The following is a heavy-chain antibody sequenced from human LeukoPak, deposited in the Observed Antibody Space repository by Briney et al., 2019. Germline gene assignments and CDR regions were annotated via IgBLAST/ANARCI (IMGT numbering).Heavy chain of an antibody. CDR2: IYHSGST. D-gene: IGHD5-24*01. CDR1: GYSISSGYY. V-gene: IGHV4-38-2*02. Sequence: PSETLSLTCTVSGYSISSGYYWGWIRQPPGKGLEWIGSIYHSGSTYYNPSLKSRVTISVDTSKNQFSLKLSSVTAADTAVYYCAREYDGYKPRNVFDYWGQGTLVTVSS. J-gene: IGHJ4*02. CDR3: AREYDGYKPRNVFDY.